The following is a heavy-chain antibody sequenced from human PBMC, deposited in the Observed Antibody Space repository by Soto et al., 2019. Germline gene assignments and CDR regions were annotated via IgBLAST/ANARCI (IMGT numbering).Heavy chain of an antibody. J-gene: IGHJ6*01. V-gene: IGHV6-1*01. CDR1: GDSVSSNSAA. D-gene: IGHD6-13*01. Sequence: PSRTLSLTCAISGDSVSSNSAAWNWIRQSPSRGLEWLGRTYYRSKWYNDYAVSVKSRITINPDTSKNQFSLQLNSVTPEDTAVYYCAREGLIAAAGTYYYYGMEVWGQRTTGTVS. CDR3: AREGLIAAAGTYYYYGMEV. CDR2: TYYRSKWYN.